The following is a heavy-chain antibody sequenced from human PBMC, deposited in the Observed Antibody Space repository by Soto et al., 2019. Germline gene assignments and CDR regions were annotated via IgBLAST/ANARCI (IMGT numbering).Heavy chain of an antibody. Sequence: ASVKVSFKASEYTFTGYYRHWVRQAPGQRLEWMGWINPNGGGTIYAQKFQGRLTMTRDASITTAYMELSRLSSDDTAFYYCATSSDWSPLLDYWGQGTLVTVSS. J-gene: IGHJ4*02. D-gene: IGHD6-19*01. CDR2: INPNGGGT. CDR3: ATSSDWSPLLDY. V-gene: IGHV1-2*02. CDR1: EYTFTGYY.